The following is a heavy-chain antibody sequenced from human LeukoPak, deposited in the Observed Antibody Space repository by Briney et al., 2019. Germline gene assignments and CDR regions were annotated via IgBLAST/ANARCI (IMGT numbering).Heavy chain of an antibody. D-gene: IGHD3-22*01. CDR2: ICHSGST. CDR1: GYSISSGYY. V-gene: IGHV4-38-2*02. J-gene: IGHJ4*02. Sequence: SETLSLTCTVSGYSISSGYYWGWIRQPPGKGLEWIGSICHSGSTYYNPSLKSRVTISVDTSKNQFSLKLSSVTAADTAVYYCARTPIYYYDNSGYYNWGQGTLVTVSS. CDR3: ARTPIYYYDNSGYYN.